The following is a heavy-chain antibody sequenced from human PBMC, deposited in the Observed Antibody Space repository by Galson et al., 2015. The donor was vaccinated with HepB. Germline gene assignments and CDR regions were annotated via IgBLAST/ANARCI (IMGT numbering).Heavy chain of an antibody. Sequence: SLRLSCAASGFTFSSYDMHWVRQATGKGLEWVSAIGTAGDTYYPGSVKGRFTISRENAKNSLYLQMNSLRAGDTAVYYCARGMFEYSSSYYYYYMDVWGKGTTVTVSS. CDR3: ARGMFEYSSSYYYYYMDV. D-gene: IGHD6-6*01. J-gene: IGHJ6*03. CDR2: IGTAGDT. CDR1: GFTFSSYD. V-gene: IGHV3-13*01.